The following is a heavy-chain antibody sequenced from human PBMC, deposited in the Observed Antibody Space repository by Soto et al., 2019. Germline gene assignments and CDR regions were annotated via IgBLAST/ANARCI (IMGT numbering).Heavy chain of an antibody. Sequence: GGSLRLSCVDSGFSMYDYGMNWVRQAPGKGLEWVSYISSSSVIYYADSVKGRFTISRDNAKNSVYLQMNRVRDEDTAVYYCARDFLSGKPWGQGTLVTVSS. J-gene: IGHJ5*02. D-gene: IGHD3-10*01. CDR2: ISSSSVI. CDR3: ARDFLSGKP. V-gene: IGHV3-48*02. CDR1: GFSMYDYG.